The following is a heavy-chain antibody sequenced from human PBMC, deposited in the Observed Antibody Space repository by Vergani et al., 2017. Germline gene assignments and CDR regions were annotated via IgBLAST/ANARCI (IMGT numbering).Heavy chain of an antibody. V-gene: IGHV4-30-4*01. CDR1: GGSISSGDYY. CDR3: ARVAESYGDRPVQPPDDYYYYMDV. Sequence: QVQLQESGPGLVKPSQTLSLTCTVSGGSISSGDYYWSWIRQPPGKGLEWIGYIYYNGSTYYNPSLKSRVTISVDTSKNQFSLKLGSVTAADTAVYYCARVAESYGDRPVQPPDDYYYYMDVWGKGTTVTVSS. D-gene: IGHD4-17*01. CDR2: IYYNGST. J-gene: IGHJ6*03.